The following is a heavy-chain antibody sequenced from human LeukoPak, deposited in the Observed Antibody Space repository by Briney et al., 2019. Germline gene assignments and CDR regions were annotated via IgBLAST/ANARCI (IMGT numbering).Heavy chain of an antibody. V-gene: IGHV3-64*01. CDR2: ISSNGGST. CDR1: GFTFSGYA. CDR3: ARVTTYCGGDCYYYYGMDV. J-gene: IGHJ6*02. Sequence: GGSLRLSCAASGFTFSGYAMHWVRQAPGKGLEYVSAISSNGGSTYYANSVRGRFTISRDNSKNTLYPQMGSLRAEDMAVYYCARVTTYCGGDCYYYYGMDVWGQGTTVTVSS. D-gene: IGHD2-21*02.